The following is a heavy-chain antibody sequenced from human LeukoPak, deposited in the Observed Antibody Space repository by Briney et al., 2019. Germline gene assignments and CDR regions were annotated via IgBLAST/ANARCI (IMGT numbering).Heavy chain of an antibody. V-gene: IGHV3-74*01. J-gene: IGHJ4*02. CDR1: GFTFSSYW. CDR3: SMDLSGAHDY. D-gene: IGHD2-2*03. CDR2: VNTDGRTT. Sequence: GGSLRLSCAASGFTFSSYWMHWVRQAPGKGLVWVSRVNTDGRTTNYTDSVRGRFTISRDNAENTLYLQMNSLRVEDTAVYYCSMDLSGAHDYWGQGSVVTVSS.